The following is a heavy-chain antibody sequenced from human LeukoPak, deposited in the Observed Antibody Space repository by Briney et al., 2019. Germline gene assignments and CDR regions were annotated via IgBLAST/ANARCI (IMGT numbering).Heavy chain of an antibody. Sequence: GRSLRLSCAASGFTFSTYAMHWVRLAPGKGLEWVALASFDGSNKYYADSVKGRFTVSRDNSKNTLYLQMNSLRTEDTAIYYRARAALSSGWKAGINYWGQGTLVTVSS. CDR3: ARAALSSGWKAGINY. CDR2: ASFDGSNK. CDR1: GFTFSTYA. D-gene: IGHD6-19*01. J-gene: IGHJ4*02. V-gene: IGHV3-30*04.